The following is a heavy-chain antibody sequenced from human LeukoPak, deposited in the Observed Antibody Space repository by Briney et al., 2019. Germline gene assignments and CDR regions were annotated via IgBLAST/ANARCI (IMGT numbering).Heavy chain of an antibody. V-gene: IGHV3-7*03. CDR3: ARGGPMIVVVITTAPDAFDI. Sequence: GGSLRLSCAASGFTFSTYYMSWVRQAPGTGLEWVANIKQDGSEKYYVDSVKGRFAISRDNAKNSLYLQMNSLRAEDTALYYCARGGPMIVVVITTAPDAFDIWGQGTMVTVSS. D-gene: IGHD3-22*01. CDR1: GFTFSTYY. CDR2: IKQDGSEK. J-gene: IGHJ3*02.